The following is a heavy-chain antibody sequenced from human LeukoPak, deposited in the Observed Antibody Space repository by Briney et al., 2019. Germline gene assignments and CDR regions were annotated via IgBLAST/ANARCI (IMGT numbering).Heavy chain of an antibody. CDR2: INPNTGDT. CDR1: GYTFTYYY. D-gene: IGHD4-23*01. V-gene: IGHV1-2*06. CDR3: AITVVANAFDN. J-gene: IGHJ3*02. Sequence: ASVKVSCKASGYTFTYYYIHWLRQAPGQGLEWMGRINPNTGDTNYAQKFQGRVTMTRDTFITTAYMDLSGLRSDDTALYYRAITVVANAFDNWGQGTMITVSS.